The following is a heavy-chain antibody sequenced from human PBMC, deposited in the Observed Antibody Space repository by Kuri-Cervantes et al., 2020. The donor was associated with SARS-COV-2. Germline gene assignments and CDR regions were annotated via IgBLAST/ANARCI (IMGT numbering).Heavy chain of an antibody. CDR1: GFTFSDYY. CDR2: ISSSSSYT. CDR3: ASRIVGARRDFDY. J-gene: IGHJ4*02. D-gene: IGHD1-26*01. Sequence: GGSLRLSCAASGFTFSDYYMSWIRQAPGKGLEWVSYISSSSSYTNYADSVKGRFTISRDNAKNSLYLQMNSLRAEDTAVYYCASRIVGARRDFDYWGQGTLVTVSS. V-gene: IGHV3-11*03.